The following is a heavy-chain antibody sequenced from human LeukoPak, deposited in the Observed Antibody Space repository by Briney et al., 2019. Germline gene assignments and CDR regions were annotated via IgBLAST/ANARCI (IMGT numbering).Heavy chain of an antibody. CDR3: AKGHRGQDLSEALDY. J-gene: IGHJ4*02. V-gene: IGHV3-23*01. CDR1: GCTFNYYT. CDR2: ISSSGGRT. Sequence: PGGSLRLSCASSGCTFNYYTMNWVRQAPGKGLEWVSIISSSGGRTQYADSVKGRFTVSRDNNEKTLFLQMNNLRVEDTGVYYCAKGHRGQDLSEALDYWGQGTLVTVSS. D-gene: IGHD3-16*02.